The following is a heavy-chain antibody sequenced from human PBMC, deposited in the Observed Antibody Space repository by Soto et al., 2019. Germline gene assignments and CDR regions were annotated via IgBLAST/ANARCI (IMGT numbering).Heavy chain of an antibody. CDR3: ARVTTVVVDY. CDR2: IKPSGGST. CDR1: GYTFTSYY. D-gene: IGHD4-17*01. J-gene: IGHJ4*02. V-gene: IGHV1-46*03. Sequence: QVQLVQSGAEVKKPGASVKVSCKASGYTFTSYYMYWVRQAPGQGLEWMGIIKPSGGSTSYAQKFQGRVTMTRDTSTSTVYMELSSLRSEDTAVYYCARVTTVVVDYWGQGTLVTVSS.